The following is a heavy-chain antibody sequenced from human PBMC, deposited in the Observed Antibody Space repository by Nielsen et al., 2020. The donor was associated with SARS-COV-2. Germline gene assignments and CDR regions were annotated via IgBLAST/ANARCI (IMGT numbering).Heavy chain of an antibody. CDR3: AKDWDYGGNRYFDY. V-gene: IGHV3-23*01. CDR2: IGAGGDNI. Sequence: GESLKISCAASGFTFSRHAMNWVRQAPGKGLEWVSIIGAGGDNIYYADSVKGRFTISRDNSKNTLYLQINSLRADDTAVYYCAKDWDYGGNRYFDYWGQGTLVTVSS. CDR1: GFTFSRHA. D-gene: IGHD4-23*01. J-gene: IGHJ4*02.